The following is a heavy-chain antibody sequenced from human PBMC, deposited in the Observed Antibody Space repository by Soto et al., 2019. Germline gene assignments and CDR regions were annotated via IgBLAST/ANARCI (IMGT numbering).Heavy chain of an antibody. D-gene: IGHD2-21*02. CDR3: ARPYCGGDCYSDYYYGMDV. V-gene: IGHV1-46*01. CDR1: GYTFTSYY. J-gene: IGHJ6*02. CDR2: INPSGGST. Sequence: ASVKVSCKASGYTFTSYYMHWLRQAPGQGLEWMGIINPSGGSTSYAQKFQGRVTMTRDTSTSTVYMELSSLRSEDTAVYYCARPYCGGDCYSDYYYGMDVWGQGTTVTVSS.